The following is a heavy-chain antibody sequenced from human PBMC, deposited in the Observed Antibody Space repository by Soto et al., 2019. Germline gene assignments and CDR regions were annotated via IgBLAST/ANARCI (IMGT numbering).Heavy chain of an antibody. CDR2: IYHSGST. CDR1: GYSISSGYY. CDR3: ARAKGEIITIFGVVINYGMDV. D-gene: IGHD3-3*01. J-gene: IGHJ6*02. Sequence: SETLSLTCAVSGYSISSGYYWGWIRHPQGKGLEWIGSIYHSGSTYYNPSLKSRVTISVDTSKNQFSLQLSSVTAADTAVYYCARAKGEIITIFGVVINYGMDVWGQGTTVTVSS. V-gene: IGHV4-38-2*01.